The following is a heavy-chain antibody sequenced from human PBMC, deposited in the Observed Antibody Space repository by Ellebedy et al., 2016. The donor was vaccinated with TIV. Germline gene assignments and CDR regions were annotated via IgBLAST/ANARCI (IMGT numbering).Heavy chain of an antibody. V-gene: IGHV1-2*02. CDR3: ARDTIRSRFDN. D-gene: IGHD5-24*01. CDR1: GDTFNTYT. J-gene: IGHJ4*02. CDR2: INPNSGDT. Sequence: ASVKVSCXASGDTFNTYTISWVRQAPGQGLEWMGWINPNSGDTDYAQRFQGRVTMTRDTSISTAYMELSRLTSDDTAVYYCARDTIRSRFDNWGQGTLVTVSS.